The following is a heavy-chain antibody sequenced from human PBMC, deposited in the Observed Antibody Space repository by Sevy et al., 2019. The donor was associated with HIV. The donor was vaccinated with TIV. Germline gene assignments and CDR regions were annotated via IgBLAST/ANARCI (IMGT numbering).Heavy chain of an antibody. CDR1: GLMFSNYA. CDR2: VSGSGDST. J-gene: IGHJ4*02. CDR3: AKGALSSGNIVGASKIDY. V-gene: IGHV3-23*01. Sequence: GGSLRLSCAASGLMFSNYAMSWVRQAPGKGLEWVSSVSGSGDSTYYTDSVKGRFTISRDNSKNILYLQMNSLRAEDTAVYYCAKGALSSGNIVGASKIDYWGQGTLVTVSS. D-gene: IGHD1-26*01.